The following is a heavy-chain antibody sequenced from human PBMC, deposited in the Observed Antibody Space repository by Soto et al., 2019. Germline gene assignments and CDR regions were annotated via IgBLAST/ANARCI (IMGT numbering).Heavy chain of an antibody. Sequence: GGSLRLSCADSGFTFSSYWMSWVRQSPGQGLEWVANVKYDGSQTYYVGSVKGRFTISRDNAKNSLYLQMNSLRAEDTAVYYCTRDFQGPLDYGMDVWGQGTTVTVSS. J-gene: IGHJ6*02. CDR2: VKYDGSQT. D-gene: IGHD1-1*01. CDR3: TRDFQGPLDYGMDV. V-gene: IGHV3-7*01. CDR1: GFTFSSYW.